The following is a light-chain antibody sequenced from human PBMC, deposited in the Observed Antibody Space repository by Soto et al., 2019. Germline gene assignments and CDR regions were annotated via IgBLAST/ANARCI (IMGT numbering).Light chain of an antibody. CDR3: QQTYSSPWT. Sequence: DIQLTQSPSSLSALVGDRVTITCRGSQGVSKYLNWYHQKPGRAPMLVIYATSNLQHGVPSRFSVNGSGPNFTLTIASLQPDDLGTYYCQQTYSSPWTFGQGTRVAIK. CDR1: QGVSKY. V-gene: IGKV1-39*01. J-gene: IGKJ1*01. CDR2: ATS.